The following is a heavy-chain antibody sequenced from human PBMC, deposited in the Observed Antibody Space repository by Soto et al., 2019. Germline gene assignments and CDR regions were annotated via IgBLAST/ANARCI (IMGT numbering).Heavy chain of an antibody. CDR2: IYYSGST. J-gene: IGHJ4*02. CDR3: ARLPLSYEIDY. D-gene: IGHD3-16*01. Sequence: QLQLQESGPGLVKPSETLSLTCTVSDGSISSSNYFWGWFRQPPGEGLEWIGSIYYSGSTYYNPSLKSRVTISVDTSKNQCSLNLSSVTAADTAVHYCARLPLSYEIDYWGQGTLVTVSS. V-gene: IGHV4-39*01. CDR1: DGSISSSNYF.